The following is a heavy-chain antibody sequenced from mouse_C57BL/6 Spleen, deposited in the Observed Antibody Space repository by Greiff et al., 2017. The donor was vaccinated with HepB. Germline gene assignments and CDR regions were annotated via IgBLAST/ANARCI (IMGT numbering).Heavy chain of an antibody. CDR2: IDPSDSET. V-gene: IGHV1-52*01. J-gene: IGHJ4*01. CDR3: ARWGYYAMDY. CDR1: GYTFTSYW. Sequence: VQLKQPGAELVRPGSSVKLSCKASGYTFTSYWMHWVKQRPIQGLEWIGNIDPSDSETHYNQKFKDKATLTVDKSSSTAYMQLSSLTSEDSAVYYCARWGYYAMDYWGQGTSVTVSS.